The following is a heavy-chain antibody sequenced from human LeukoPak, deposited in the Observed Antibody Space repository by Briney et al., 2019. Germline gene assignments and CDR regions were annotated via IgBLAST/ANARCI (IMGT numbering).Heavy chain of an antibody. J-gene: IGHJ4*02. CDR2: IIPIFGTA. V-gene: IGHV1-69*13. D-gene: IGHD6-19*01. CDR3: AREVAVAGTSFYGY. CDR1: GGTFISYA. Sequence: GASVKVSCKASGGTFISYAISWVRQAPGQGLEWMGGIIPIFGTANYAQKFQGRVTITADESTSTAYMELSSLRSEDTAVYYCAREVAVAGTSFYGYWGQGTLVTVSS.